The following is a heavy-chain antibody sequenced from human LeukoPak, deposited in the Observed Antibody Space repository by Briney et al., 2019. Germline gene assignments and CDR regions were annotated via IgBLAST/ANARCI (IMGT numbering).Heavy chain of an antibody. D-gene: IGHD3-3*01. V-gene: IGHV4-61*02. Sequence: SETLSLTCTVSGGSISSGSYYWRWIRQPAGKGLEWIGRIYTSGSTNYNPSLKSRVTISVDTSKNQFSLRLSSVTAADTAVYYCAREDDFWSGYPPGAFDIWGQGTMVTVSS. J-gene: IGHJ3*02. CDR3: AREDDFWSGYPPGAFDI. CDR2: IYTSGST. CDR1: GGSISSGSYY.